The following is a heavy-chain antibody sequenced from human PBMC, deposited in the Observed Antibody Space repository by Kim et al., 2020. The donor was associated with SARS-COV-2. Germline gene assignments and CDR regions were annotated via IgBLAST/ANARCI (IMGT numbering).Heavy chain of an antibody. CDR3: ARCSRLWFGELFTYGMEV. Sequence: GESLKISCKGSGYSFTSYWIGWVRQMPGKGLEWMGIIYPGDSDTRYSPSFQGQVTISADKSISTAYLQWSSLKASDTAMYYCARCSRLWFGELFTYGMEVWGQGTTVTVSS. CDR2: IYPGDSDT. CDR1: GYSFTSYW. J-gene: IGHJ6*02. D-gene: IGHD3-10*01. V-gene: IGHV5-51*01.